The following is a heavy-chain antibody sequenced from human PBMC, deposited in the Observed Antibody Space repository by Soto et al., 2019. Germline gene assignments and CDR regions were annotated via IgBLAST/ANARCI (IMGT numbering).Heavy chain of an antibody. CDR1: GYTFTSYD. CDR3: ARGITSIAAAGTIRFDP. V-gene: IGHV1-8*01. Sequence: ASVKVSCKASGYTFTSYDINWVRQATGQGLEWMGWMNPNSGNTGYAQKFQGRVTMTRNTSISTAYMELSSLRSEDTAVYYCARGITSIAAAGTIRFDPWGQGTLVTVSS. J-gene: IGHJ5*02. CDR2: MNPNSGNT. D-gene: IGHD6-13*01.